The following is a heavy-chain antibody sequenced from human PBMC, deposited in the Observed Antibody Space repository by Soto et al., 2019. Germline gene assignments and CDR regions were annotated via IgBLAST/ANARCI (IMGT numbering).Heavy chain of an antibody. CDR1: GFTFSSYG. J-gene: IGHJ5*02. D-gene: IGHD5-12*01. CDR3: ARVAAVATSNWFDP. Sequence: GGSLRLSCAASGFTFSSYGMHWVRQAPGKGLEWVAVIWYDGSNKYYADSVKGRFTISRDNSKNTLYLQMNSLRAADTAVYYCARVAAVATSNWFDPWGQGTLVTVSS. CDR2: IWYDGSNK. V-gene: IGHV3-33*01.